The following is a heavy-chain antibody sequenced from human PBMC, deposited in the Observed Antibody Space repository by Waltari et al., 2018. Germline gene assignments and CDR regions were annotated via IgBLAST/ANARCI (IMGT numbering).Heavy chain of an antibody. D-gene: IGHD2-21*01. CDR1: GFAFSSYG. CDR2: IWYDGDEK. CDR3: ARLGDGDYYYYYYYYMDV. J-gene: IGHJ6*03. Sequence: QVQLVESGGGVVQPGKSLRLSCAASGFAFSSYGMHWVGQAPGKGVWWVSFIWYDGDEKYYAASVKGRFTISRDNSKNTVFLQMDSLRVEDTAVYYCARLGDGDYYYYYYYYMDVWGKGTAVTVSS. V-gene: IGHV3-33*01.